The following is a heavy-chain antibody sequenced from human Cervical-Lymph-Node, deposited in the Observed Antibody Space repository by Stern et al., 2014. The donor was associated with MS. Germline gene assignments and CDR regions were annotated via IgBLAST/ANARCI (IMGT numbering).Heavy chain of an antibody. J-gene: IGHJ3*02. CDR1: GFTFSSYS. CDR3: ARDLGFLEWLDDAFDI. Sequence: EVQLVESGGGLVQPGGSLRLSCAASGFTFSSYSMNWVRQAPGKGLEWVSNIRSSSSTIYYAGSVKGRFAISRDNAKNSLYLQMNSLRDEDTAVYYCARDLGFLEWLDDAFDIWGQGTMVTVSS. CDR2: IRSSSSTI. D-gene: IGHD3-3*01. V-gene: IGHV3-48*02.